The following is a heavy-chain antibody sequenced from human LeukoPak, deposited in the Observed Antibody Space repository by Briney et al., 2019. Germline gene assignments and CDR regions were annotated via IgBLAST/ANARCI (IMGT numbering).Heavy chain of an antibody. CDR1: GFTFSSYA. V-gene: IGHV3-23*01. CDR2: ISGSGGST. J-gene: IGHJ4*02. D-gene: IGHD2-2*01. Sequence: GGSLRLSCAASGFTFSSYAMSWVRQAPGKGLEWVSAISGSGGSTYYADSVKGRFTISRDNSKNTLYLQMNSLRAEDTAVYYCAKDRGGRGCSSTSCYVVDYWGQGTLVTVSS. CDR3: AKDRGGRGCSSTSCYVVDY.